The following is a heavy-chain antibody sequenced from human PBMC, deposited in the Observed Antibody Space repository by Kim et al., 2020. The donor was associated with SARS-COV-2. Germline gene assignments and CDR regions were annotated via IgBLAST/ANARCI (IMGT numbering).Heavy chain of an antibody. CDR3: ARVPTYCSGGSCYSNGFDP. V-gene: IGHV3-74*01. D-gene: IGHD2-15*01. Sequence: GGSLRLSCAASGFTFNSYWMQWVRQAPGKGLVWVSRINSEGSSTRYADSVKGRFTISRDNAKNTLYLQMNSLRAEDTAVYYCARVPTYCSGGSCYSNGFDPWGQGTLVTVSS. J-gene: IGHJ5*02. CDR1: GFTFNSYW. CDR2: INSEGSST.